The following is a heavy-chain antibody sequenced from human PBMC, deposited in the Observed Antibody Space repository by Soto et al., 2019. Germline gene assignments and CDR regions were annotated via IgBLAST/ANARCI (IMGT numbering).Heavy chain of an antibody. J-gene: IGHJ4*02. Sequence: SETLSLTCTVSGGSISSYYWCWIRQPPGKGLEWIGYIYYSGSTNYNPSLKSRVTISIDTSKNQFSLKLSSVTAADTAVYYCARGALTTYFDYWGQGTLVTVSS. CDR1: GGSISSYY. CDR2: IYYSGST. CDR3: ARGALTTYFDY. V-gene: IGHV4-59*01.